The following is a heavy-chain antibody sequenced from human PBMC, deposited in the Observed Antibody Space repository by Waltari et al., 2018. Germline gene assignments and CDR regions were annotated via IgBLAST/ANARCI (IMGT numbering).Heavy chain of an antibody. CDR1: GFTFSSYA. CDR3: AKDRGRGSYSKYYFDY. J-gene: IGHJ4*02. D-gene: IGHD1-26*01. V-gene: IGHV3-23*01. CDR2: ISGSGGST. Sequence: EVQLLASGGGLVQPGGSLRLSCAASGFTFSSYAMSWVRQAPGKGLEWVSAISGSGGSTYYADSVKGRFTISRDNSKNTLYLQMNSLRAEDTAVYYCAKDRGRGSYSKYYFDYWGQGTLVTVSS.